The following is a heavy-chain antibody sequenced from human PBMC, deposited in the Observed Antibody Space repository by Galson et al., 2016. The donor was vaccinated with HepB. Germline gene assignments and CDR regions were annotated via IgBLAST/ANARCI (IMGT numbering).Heavy chain of an antibody. CDR2: IRGDGIVS. D-gene: IGHD3-10*01. Sequence: SLRLSCAASGFTFNAHWMNWVRQALGKGLKWVANIRGDGIVSYYAESVRGRFTISRDNAKNSLYLQMNGLRVDETAVYYCSREMTGSYFDWGQGTLVTVSS. CDR1: GFTFNAHW. V-gene: IGHV3-7*01. J-gene: IGHJ4*02. CDR3: SREMTGSYFD.